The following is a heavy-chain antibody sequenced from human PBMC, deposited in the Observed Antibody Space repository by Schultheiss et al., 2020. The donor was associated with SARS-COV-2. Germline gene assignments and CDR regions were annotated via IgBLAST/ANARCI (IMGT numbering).Heavy chain of an antibody. CDR3: TRSVITRSSLTYYYYGMDV. V-gene: IGHV3-73*01. D-gene: IGHD3-16*01. CDR2: IRSKANSYAT. J-gene: IGHJ6*02. Sequence: GGSLRLSCAASGFTFSGSAMYWVRQASGKGLEWVGRIRSKANSYATAYAASVKGRFTISRDDSKNTAYLQMNSLKTEDTAVYYCTRSVITRSSLTYYYYGMDVWGQGTTVTVS. CDR1: GFTFSGSA.